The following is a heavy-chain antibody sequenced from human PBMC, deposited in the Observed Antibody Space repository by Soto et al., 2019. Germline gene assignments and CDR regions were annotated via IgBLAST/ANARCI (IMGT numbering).Heavy chain of an antibody. CDR3: AREGGSSGWYAFDI. V-gene: IGHV3-33*01. CDR2: IWYDGSNK. Sequence: QVQLVESGGGVVQPGRSLRLSCAASGFTFSSYGMHWVRQAPGKGLEWVAVIWYDGSNKYYADSVKGRFTISRDNSKNTLYLQMNSLRAEDTAVYYCAREGGSSGWYAFDIWGQGTMVTVSS. CDR1: GFTFSSYG. J-gene: IGHJ3*02. D-gene: IGHD6-19*01.